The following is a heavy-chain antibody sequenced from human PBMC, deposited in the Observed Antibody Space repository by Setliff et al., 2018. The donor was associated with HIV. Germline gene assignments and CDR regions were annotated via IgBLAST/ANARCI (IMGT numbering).Heavy chain of an antibody. D-gene: IGHD3-3*01. CDR2: VYYSGST. V-gene: IGHV4-39*01. J-gene: IGHJ4*02. CDR3: ARSQPDTIFGVVIFDY. CDR1: GGSISSSGPGYN. Sequence: TLSLTCTVSGGSISSSGPGYNWGWVRQAPGGGLEWIGSVYYSGSTYYNPSLKSRVTISLDTSKNQLSLRLTSMTAADTAVYYCARSQPDTIFGVVIFDYWGQGKMVTVSS.